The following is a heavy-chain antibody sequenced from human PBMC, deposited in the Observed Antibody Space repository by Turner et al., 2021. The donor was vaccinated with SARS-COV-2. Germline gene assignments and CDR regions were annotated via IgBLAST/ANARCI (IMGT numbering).Heavy chain of an antibody. Sequence: QVQLVQSGAAVKKPGSSVKVSCKASGGTFSSFGISWVRQAPGQGLEWMGVIIPLTGTTYYAQKFKGRVTLTADESTSTASMDLSSLRSEDTAVYYCATGSPFGVIGNWFDPWGQGTLVTVSS. CDR3: ATGSPFGVIGNWFDP. D-gene: IGHD3-3*01. CDR1: GGTFSSFG. CDR2: IIPLTGTT. J-gene: IGHJ5*02. V-gene: IGHV1-69*01.